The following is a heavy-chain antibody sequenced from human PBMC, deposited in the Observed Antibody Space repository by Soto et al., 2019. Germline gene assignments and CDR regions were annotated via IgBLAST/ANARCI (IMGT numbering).Heavy chain of an antibody. CDR2: ISPSNGYT. J-gene: IGHJ4*02. CDR1: GYNFIKNG. D-gene: IGHD1-26*01. CDR3: ARDRLEGAYDPIDY. Sequence: ASVKVSCKASGYNFIKNGITWVRQAPGQGLEWMGWISPSNGYTYYAQKLQGRVTMTTDTSTATAYMELRSLTSDDTAVYYCARDRLEGAYDPIDYWGQGTLVTVSS. V-gene: IGHV1-18*01.